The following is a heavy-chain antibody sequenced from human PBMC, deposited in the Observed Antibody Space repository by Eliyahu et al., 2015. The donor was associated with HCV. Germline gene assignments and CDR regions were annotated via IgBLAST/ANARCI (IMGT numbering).Heavy chain of an antibody. CDR3: AREVLKTRNNWYTPIDY. V-gene: IGHV4-4*07. D-gene: IGHD1/OR15-1a*01. J-gene: IGHJ4*02. CDR2: IYSSGAT. Sequence: QVLLQESGPGLVKPSETLSXTCTVSGDSRXNHXWSWVRQPAGKGLEWRGRIYSSGATNYNPSFKSRVTLSIDTSKSQFSLNLSSVTAAXTAMYYCAREVLKTRNNWYTPIDYWGRGTLVTVSS. CDR1: GDSRXNHX.